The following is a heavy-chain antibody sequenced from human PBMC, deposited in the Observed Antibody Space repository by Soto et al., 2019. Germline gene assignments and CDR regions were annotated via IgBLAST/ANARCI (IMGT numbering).Heavy chain of an antibody. CDR2: ISAYNGNT. Sequence: SSVKVSCKASGYTFTSYGISWVRQAPGQGLEWMGWISAYNGNTNYAQKLQDRVTMTTDTSTSTAYMELRSLRSDDTAVYYCARVYYDFLSCYYTHPNCYGMDVSGQGSTDIGSS. CDR1: GYTFTSYG. V-gene: IGHV1-18*01. D-gene: IGHD3-3*01. J-gene: IGHJ6*02. CDR3: ARVYYDFLSCYYTHPNCYGMDV.